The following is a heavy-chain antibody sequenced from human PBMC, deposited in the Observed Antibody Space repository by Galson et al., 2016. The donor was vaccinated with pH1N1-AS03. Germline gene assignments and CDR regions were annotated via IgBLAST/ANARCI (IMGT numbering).Heavy chain of an antibody. D-gene: IGHD1-1*01. Sequence: SVKVSCKASDDTFHSHGISWVRQAPGQGLEWMGWISANNGDTNYAQKFQGRVTMTTDTSTSTTYMELRSLRSDDTAVYYCARMEKRWGDAYDIWGQGTMVTVSS. J-gene: IGHJ3*02. CDR3: ARMEKRWGDAYDI. CDR1: DDTFHSHG. V-gene: IGHV1-18*01. CDR2: ISANNGDT.